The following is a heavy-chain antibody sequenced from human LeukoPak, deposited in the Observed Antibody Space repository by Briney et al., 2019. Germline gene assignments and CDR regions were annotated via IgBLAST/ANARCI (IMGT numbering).Heavy chain of an antibody. CDR2: ISYDGSNK. D-gene: IGHD3-22*01. CDR3: AKTYYYDSSGYAFDI. Sequence: PGGSLRLSCAASGFTFSSYAMHWVRQAPGKGLERVAVISYDGSNKYYADSVKGRFTISRDNSKNTLYLQMNSLRAEDTAVYYCAKTYYYDSSGYAFDIWGQGTMVTVSS. V-gene: IGHV3-30*04. J-gene: IGHJ3*02. CDR1: GFTFSSYA.